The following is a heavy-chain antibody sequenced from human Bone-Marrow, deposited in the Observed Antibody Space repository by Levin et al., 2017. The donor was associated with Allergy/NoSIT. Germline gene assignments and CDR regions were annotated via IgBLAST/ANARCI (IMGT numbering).Heavy chain of an antibody. CDR1: GFTFSSYA. J-gene: IGHJ5*02. CDR3: AKVRPGFDP. V-gene: IGHV3-23*01. CDR2: IGAKGGST. Sequence: GGSLRLSCAASGFTFSSYAMSWVRQAPGEGLEWVSDIGAKGGSTYYADSVKGRFTISRDNSKNTLYLQMNSLRAEDTAVYYCAKVRPGFDPWGQGTLVTVSS.